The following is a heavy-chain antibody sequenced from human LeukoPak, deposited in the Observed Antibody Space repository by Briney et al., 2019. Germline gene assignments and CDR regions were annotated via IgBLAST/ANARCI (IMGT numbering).Heavy chain of an antibody. CDR2: TYYRSKWYN. CDR3: AGGTGVFDY. J-gene: IGHJ4*02. V-gene: IGHV6-1*01. CDR1: GDSVSSNRAA. D-gene: IGHD7-27*01. Sequence: SQTLSLTCAISGDSVSSNRAAWNWFRQSPSRGLEWLGRTYYRSKWYNDYAVSVKSRITINPDTSKNQISLQLNSVTPEDTAVYYCAGGTGVFDYWGQGTLVTVSS.